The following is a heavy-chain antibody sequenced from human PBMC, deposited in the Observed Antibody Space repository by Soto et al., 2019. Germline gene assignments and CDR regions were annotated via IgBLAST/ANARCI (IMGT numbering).Heavy chain of an antibody. D-gene: IGHD4-17*01. J-gene: IGHJ4*02. V-gene: IGHV1-69*04. CDR2: IIPILGIA. CDR1: GGTFSSYT. Sequence: SVKVSCKASGGTFSSYTISWVRQAPGQGLEWMGRIIPILGIANYAQKFQGRVTITADKSTSTAYMELSSLRSEDTAVHYCARDGTAVTTMDYWGQGTLVTVSS. CDR3: ARDGTAVTTMDY.